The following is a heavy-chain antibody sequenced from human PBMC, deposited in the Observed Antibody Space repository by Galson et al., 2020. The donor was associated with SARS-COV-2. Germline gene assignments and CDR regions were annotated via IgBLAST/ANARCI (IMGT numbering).Heavy chain of an antibody. Sequence: GGSLRLSCAASGFTFDDYAMHWVRQAPGKGLEWVSGISWNSGSIGYADSVKGRFTISRDNAKNSLYLQMNSLRAEDTALYYCAKDASYSSLQENYFDYWGQGTLVTVSS. CDR3: AKDASYSSLQENYFDY. D-gene: IGHD6-19*01. V-gene: IGHV3-9*01. CDR1: GFTFDDYA. J-gene: IGHJ4*02. CDR2: ISWNSGSI.